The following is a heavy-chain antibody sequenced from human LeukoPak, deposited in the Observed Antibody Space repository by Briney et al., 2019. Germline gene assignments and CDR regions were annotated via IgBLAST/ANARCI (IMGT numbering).Heavy chain of an antibody. D-gene: IGHD3-10*01. V-gene: IGHV1-18*03. CDR3: AKGDGHYYGTGTYSYYMDV. CDR1: GYTFTSYG. J-gene: IGHJ6*03. CDR2: ISAYNSNT. Sequence: ASVKVSCKASGYTFTSYGINWVRRAPGQGLEWMGWISAYNSNTHYAQKLQGRVAMTTDTSATTAYMELRSLRSEDMAVYFCAKGDGHYYGTGTYSYYMDVWGKGTTVIVSS.